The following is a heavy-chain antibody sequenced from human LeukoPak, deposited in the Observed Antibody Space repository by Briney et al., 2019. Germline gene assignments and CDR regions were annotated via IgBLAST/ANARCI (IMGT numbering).Heavy chain of an antibody. D-gene: IGHD1-26*01. J-gene: IGHJ4*02. CDR1: GGSFSGYY. CDR3: ARHSPWELRRAFDY. Sequence: SGTLSLTCAVYGGSFSGYYWSWIRQPPGKGLEWIGEINHSGSTNYNPSLKSRVTISVDTSKNQFSLKLSSVTAADTAVYYCARHSPWELRRAFDYWGQGTLVTVSS. CDR2: INHSGST. V-gene: IGHV4-34*01.